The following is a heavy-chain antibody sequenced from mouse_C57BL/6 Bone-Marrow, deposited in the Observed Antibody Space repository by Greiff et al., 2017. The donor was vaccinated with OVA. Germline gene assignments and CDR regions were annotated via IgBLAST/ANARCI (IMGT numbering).Heavy chain of an antibody. V-gene: IGHV1-50*01. CDR1: GYTFTSYW. J-gene: IGHJ3*01. D-gene: IGHD2-5*01. Sequence: QVQLQQPGAELVKPGASVKLSCKASGYTFTSYWMQWVKQRPGQGLEWIGEIDPSDSYTNYNQKFKGKATLTVDTSSSTAYMQLSSLTSEDSAVYYCASYSKPIAYWGQGTLVTVSA. CDR3: ASYSKPIAY. CDR2: IDPSDSYT.